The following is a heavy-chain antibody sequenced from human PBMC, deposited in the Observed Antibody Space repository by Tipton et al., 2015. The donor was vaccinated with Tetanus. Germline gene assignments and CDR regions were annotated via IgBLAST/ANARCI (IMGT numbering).Heavy chain of an antibody. J-gene: IGHJ3*02. V-gene: IGHV1-18*01. CDR1: GYTFTSYG. CDR3: ARGTLLGQQLPTNAFDI. D-gene: IGHD6-13*01. CDR2: ISAYNGNT. Sequence: QLVQSGAEVKKPGASVKVSCKASGYTFTSYGISWVRQAPGQGLEWMGWISAYNGNTNYAQKLQGRVTMTTDTSTSTAYMELRSLRADDTAVYYCARGTLLGQQLPTNAFDIWGQGTMVTVSS.